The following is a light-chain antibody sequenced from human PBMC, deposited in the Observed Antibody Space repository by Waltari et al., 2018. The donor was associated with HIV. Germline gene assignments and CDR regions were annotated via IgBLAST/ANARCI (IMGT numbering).Light chain of an antibody. J-gene: IGLJ3*02. Sequence: QSVLTQPPSTSGTPGQGVTIPCSGSSSNIGRNYVSWYRHLPGTTPKLLIYRSDQRPSGVPDRFSASKSGTSASLAISGLQSEDEAVYYCAAWDHGLTGPNWVFGGGTRLTVL. CDR1: SSNIGRNY. CDR3: AAWDHGLTGPNWV. CDR2: RSD. V-gene: IGLV1-47*01.